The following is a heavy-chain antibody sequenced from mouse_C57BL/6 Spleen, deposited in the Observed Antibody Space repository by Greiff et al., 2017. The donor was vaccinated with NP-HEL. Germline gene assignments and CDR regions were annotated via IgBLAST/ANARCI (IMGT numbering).Heavy chain of an antibody. V-gene: IGHV1-26*01. CDR3: ARDSSGLFY. CDR1: GYTFTDYY. J-gene: IGHJ4*01. CDR2: INPNNGGT. D-gene: IGHD3-2*02. Sequence: EVQLQQSGPELVKPGASVKISCKASGYTFTDYYMNWVKQSHGKSLEWIGDINPNNGGTSYNQKFKGKATLTVDKSSSTAYMELRSLTSEDSAVYYCARDSSGLFYWGQGTSVTVSS.